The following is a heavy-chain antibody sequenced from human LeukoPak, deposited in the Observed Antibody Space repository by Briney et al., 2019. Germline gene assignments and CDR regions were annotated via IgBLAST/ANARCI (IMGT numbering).Heavy chain of an antibody. CDR1: GGTFSSYA. V-gene: IGHV1-69*13. D-gene: IGHD6-6*01. CDR2: IIPIFGTA. Sequence: SVKVSCTASGGTFSSYAISWVRQAPGQGLEWMGGIIPIFGTANYAQKFQGRVTITADESTSTAYMELSSLRSEDTAVYYCARRKAARPHYYYYGMDVWGQGTTVTVSS. CDR3: ARRKAARPHYYYYGMDV. J-gene: IGHJ6*02.